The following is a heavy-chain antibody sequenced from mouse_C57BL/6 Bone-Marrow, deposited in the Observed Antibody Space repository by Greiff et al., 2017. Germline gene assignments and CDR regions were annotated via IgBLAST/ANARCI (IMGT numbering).Heavy chain of an antibody. V-gene: IGHV1-36*01. CDR1: GFTFTDYY. D-gene: IGHD1-1*01. CDR3: ARSYYYGSSPRV. CDR2: VYPYNGGT. J-gene: IGHJ1*03. Sequence: VHVKQSGPVLVKPGPSVKISCKASGFTFTDYYMHWVKQSHGKSLEWIGLVYPYNGGTSYNQKFKGKATLTVDTSSSTAYMELNSLTSEDSAVYYCARSYYYGSSPRVWGTGTTVTVSS.